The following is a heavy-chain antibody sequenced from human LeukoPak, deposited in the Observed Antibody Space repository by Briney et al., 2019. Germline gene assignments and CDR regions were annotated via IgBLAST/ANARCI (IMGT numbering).Heavy chain of an antibody. CDR3: ARGPIAVAGRSHFDY. CDR2: IIPIFGTA. J-gene: IGHJ4*02. D-gene: IGHD6-19*01. V-gene: IGHV1-69*13. CDR1: GGTFSSYA. Sequence: SVKVSCKASGGTFSSYAISWVRQAPGQGLEWMGGIIPIFGTANYAQKFQGRVTITADESTSTAYMELSSLRSEDTAVYYCARGPIAVAGRSHFDYWGQGTLVTVSS.